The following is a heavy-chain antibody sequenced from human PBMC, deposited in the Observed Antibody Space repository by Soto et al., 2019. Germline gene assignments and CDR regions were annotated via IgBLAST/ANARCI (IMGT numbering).Heavy chain of an antibody. D-gene: IGHD4-17*01. CDR1: GGSISTDSHY. CDR3: ARRTNYGDYSFDY. V-gene: IGHV4-39*02. CDR2: VYYAGST. J-gene: IGHJ4*02. Sequence: SETLSLTCTVSGGSISTDSHYWGWIRQPLGKGLEWIGSVYYAGSTYKNPSLHSRVTISVDTSKNHFSLKLNSVTAADTAVYYCARRTNYGDYSFDYWGQGTLVTVSS.